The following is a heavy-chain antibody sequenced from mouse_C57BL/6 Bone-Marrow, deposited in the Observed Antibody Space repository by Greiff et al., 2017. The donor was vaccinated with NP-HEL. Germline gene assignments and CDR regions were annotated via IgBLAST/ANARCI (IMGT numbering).Heavy chain of an antibody. J-gene: IGHJ1*03. V-gene: IGHV1-80*01. CDR2: IYPGDGDT. CDR3: ARFPTVVDYWYFDV. D-gene: IGHD1-1*01. CDR1: GYAFSSYW. Sequence: QVHVKQSGAELVKPGASVKISCKASGYAFSSYWMNWVKQRPGKGLEWIGQIYPGDGDTNYNGKFKGKATLTADKSSSTAYMQLSSLTSEDSAVYFCARFPTVVDYWYFDVWGTGTTVTVSS.